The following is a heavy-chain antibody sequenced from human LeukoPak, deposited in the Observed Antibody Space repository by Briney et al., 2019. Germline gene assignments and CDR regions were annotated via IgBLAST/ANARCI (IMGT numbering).Heavy chain of an antibody. CDR2: ISSDGNNK. D-gene: IGHD3-22*01. CDR1: GFTFSSYA. J-gene: IGHJ6*02. Sequence: GGSLRLSCAASGFTFSSYAMQWVRQAPGKGLEWVTVISSDGNNKYYADSVKGRFTISRDNSKNTLYLQMNSLRAEDTAVYYCARENSSGYYRTYYYYYGMDVWGQGTTVTVSS. V-gene: IGHV3-30-3*01. CDR3: ARENSSGYYRTYYYYYGMDV.